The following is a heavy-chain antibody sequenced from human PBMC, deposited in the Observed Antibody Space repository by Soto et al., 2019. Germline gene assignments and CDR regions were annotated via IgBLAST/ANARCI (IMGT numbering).Heavy chain of an antibody. D-gene: IGHD6-6*01. J-gene: IGHJ6*04. CDR2: IWYDGSNK. V-gene: IGHV3-33*01. CDR3: AREAHSSSSPYYYYGMDV. CDR1: GFTFSSYG. Sequence: PGWSLRLSCAASGFTFSSYGMHLVRQAPGKGLEWVAVIWYDGSNKHYADSVNGRFTISRDNSKNKLYLQMNSLRAEDTAVYYCAREAHSSSSPYYYYGMDVWAKEPRSPSPQ.